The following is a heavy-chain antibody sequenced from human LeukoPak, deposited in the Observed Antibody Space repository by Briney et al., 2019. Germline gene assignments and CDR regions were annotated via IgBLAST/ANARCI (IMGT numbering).Heavy chain of an antibody. CDR2: INYSGST. CDR3: ARYVVYGSGKYYFDY. CDR1: GGSVSSTTYY. V-gene: IGHV4-39*01. Sequence: SETLSLTCTVSGGSVSSTTYYWSWIRQPPGKGMEWVASINYSGSTYYNASLKSRVTLSVDTSENQFALKLSSVTAADTAVYYCARYVVYGSGKYYFDYWGQGTLVTVSS. J-gene: IGHJ4*02. D-gene: IGHD3-10*01.